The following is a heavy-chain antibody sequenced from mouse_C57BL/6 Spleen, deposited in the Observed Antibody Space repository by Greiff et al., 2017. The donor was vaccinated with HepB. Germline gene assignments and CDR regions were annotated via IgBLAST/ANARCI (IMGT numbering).Heavy chain of an antibody. CDR3: ARKGYYSKTHYYAMDY. V-gene: IGHV1-69*01. CDR2: IDPSDSYT. J-gene: IGHJ4*01. CDR1: GYTFTSYW. D-gene: IGHD2-5*01. Sequence: QVQLQQSGAELVMPGASVKLSCKASGYTFTSYWMHWVKQRPGQGLEWIGEIDPSDSYTNYNQKFKGKSTLTVDKSSSTAYMQLSSLTSEDSAVYYCARKGYYSKTHYYAMDYWGQGTSVTVSS.